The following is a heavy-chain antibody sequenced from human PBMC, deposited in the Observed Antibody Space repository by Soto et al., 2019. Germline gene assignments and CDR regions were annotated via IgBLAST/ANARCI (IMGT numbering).Heavy chain of an antibody. V-gene: IGHV4-4*07. CDR3: AREMTTVTTRVWFDP. D-gene: IGHD4-17*01. CDR1: GGSISSYY. CDR2: IYTSGST. Sequence: QVQLPESGPGLVKPSETLSLTCTDSGGSISSYYWCWIRQPAGKGLQWIGRIYTSGSTNYNPSLKSRVTMSVDTSKNQFSRKLSSVTAADTAVYYCAREMTTVTTRVWFDPWGQGTLVTVSS. J-gene: IGHJ5*02.